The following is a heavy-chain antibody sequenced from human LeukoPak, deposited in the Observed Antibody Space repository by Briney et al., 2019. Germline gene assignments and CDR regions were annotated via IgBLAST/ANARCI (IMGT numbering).Heavy chain of an antibody. V-gene: IGHV3-30*04. CDR2: ISYDGRNK. D-gene: IGHD3-22*01. J-gene: IGHJ4*02. CDR3: MSEWNYYDTSGYPNRVGY. Sequence: GGSLRLSCAASGFTFSNYAMHWVRQAPGKGLEWVAVISYDGRNKYYADSVKGRFTISRDNFRNTLYLQMNSLKTEDTAVYYCMSEWNYYDTSGYPNRVGYWGQGTLVTVSS. CDR1: GFTFSNYA.